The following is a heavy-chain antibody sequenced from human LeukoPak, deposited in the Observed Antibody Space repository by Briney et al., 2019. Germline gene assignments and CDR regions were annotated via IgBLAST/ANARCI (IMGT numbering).Heavy chain of an antibody. J-gene: IGHJ3*02. CDR2: ISYDGSNK. Sequence: GGSLRLSCAASGFTFSSYAMHWVRQAPGKGLEWVAVISYDGSNKYYADSVKGRFTISRDNSKNTLYLQMNSLRAEDTAVYYCARDSVWNYDIWGQGTMVTVSS. D-gene: IGHD1-7*01. V-gene: IGHV3-30-3*01. CDR3: ARDSVWNYDI. CDR1: GFTFSSYA.